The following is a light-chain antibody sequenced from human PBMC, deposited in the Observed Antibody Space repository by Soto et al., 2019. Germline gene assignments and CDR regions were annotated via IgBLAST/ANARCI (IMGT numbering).Light chain of an antibody. CDR2: LGS. CDR3: MQALQTPWT. J-gene: IGKJ1*01. V-gene: IGKV2-28*01. Sequence: DIVMTQSPLSLPVTPGEPASISCRSSQSLLHSNGYNYLDWYLQKPGQSPQLLIYLGSNRASGVPVRFSGSGSGADFTLKISRVEAVDVGVYYCMQALQTPWTFGQGTKVEIK. CDR1: QSLLHSNGYNY.